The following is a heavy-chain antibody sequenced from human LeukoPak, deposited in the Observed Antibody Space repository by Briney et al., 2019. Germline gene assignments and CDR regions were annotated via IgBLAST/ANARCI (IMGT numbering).Heavy chain of an antibody. V-gene: IGHV3-30*02. Sequence: QSGGSLRLFCTASGFTFSHYGMHWVRQAPGKGLEWLAFTPYDGKYEFYADSVKGRFTISRDNSNNTLYLQMNRLTTDDTALYYCAKYEAFPTAALANWGQGTLVTVSS. CDR2: TPYDGKYE. D-gene: IGHD6-13*01. CDR3: AKYEAFPTAALAN. CDR1: GFTFSHYG. J-gene: IGHJ4*02.